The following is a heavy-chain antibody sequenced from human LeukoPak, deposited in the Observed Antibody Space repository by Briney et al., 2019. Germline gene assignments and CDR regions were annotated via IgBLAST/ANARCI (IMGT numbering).Heavy chain of an antibody. J-gene: IGHJ5*02. V-gene: IGHV4-34*01. CDR2: INHSGST. CDR1: GGSFSGYY. D-gene: IGHD3-3*01. CDR3: ASATWSWFDP. Sequence: SETLSLTCAVYGGSFSGYYWSWIRQPPGKGLEWIGEINHSGSTNYNPSLKSRVTISVDTSKNQFSLKLSSVTAADTAVYYCASATWSWFDPWGQRTLVTVSS.